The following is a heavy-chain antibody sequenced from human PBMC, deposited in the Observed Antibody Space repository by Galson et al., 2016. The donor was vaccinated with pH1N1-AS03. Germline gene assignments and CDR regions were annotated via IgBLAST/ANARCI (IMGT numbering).Heavy chain of an antibody. V-gene: IGHV4-38-2*01. Sequence: SETLSLTCAVSGYSISSGFHWAWVRQPPSKGLEWIGTISHSGNTYYNPSLKSRVTMSVDTSKNQFSLKLSSVTAADAAVYYCERFSGSYQFDYWGQGILVTVSS. J-gene: IGHJ4*02. CDR3: ERFSGSYQFDY. CDR2: ISHSGNT. D-gene: IGHD1-26*01. CDR1: GYSISSGFH.